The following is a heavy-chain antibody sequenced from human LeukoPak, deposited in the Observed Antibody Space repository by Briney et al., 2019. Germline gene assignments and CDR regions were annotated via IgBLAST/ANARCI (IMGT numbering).Heavy chain of an antibody. J-gene: IGHJ5*02. V-gene: IGHV4-59*01. Sequence: SETLSLTCTVSGGSISSYYWSWIRQPPGKGLEWIGYIYYSGSTNYNPSLKSRVTISVDTSKNQFSLKLSSVTAADTAVYYCARAPWFDGSRRFDPWGQGTLVTVSS. D-gene: IGHD1-26*01. CDR3: ARAPWFDGSRRFDP. CDR2: IYYSGST. CDR1: GGSISSYY.